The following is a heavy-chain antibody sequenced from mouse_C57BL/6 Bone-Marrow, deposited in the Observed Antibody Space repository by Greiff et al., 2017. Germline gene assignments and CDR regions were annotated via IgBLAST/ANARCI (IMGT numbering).Heavy chain of an antibody. V-gene: IGHV1-81*01. CDR2: IYPRSGNT. D-gene: IGHD1-1*01. CDR1: GYTFTSYG. J-gene: IGHJ1*03. Sequence: VQLQQSGAELARPGASVKLSCKASGYTFTSYGISWVKQRTGQGLEWIGEIYPRSGNTYYNEKFKGKATLTADKSSSTAYMELRSLTSEDSAVYFCAREYYGSSYGRYFDVWGTGTTVTVSS. CDR3: AREYYGSSYGRYFDV.